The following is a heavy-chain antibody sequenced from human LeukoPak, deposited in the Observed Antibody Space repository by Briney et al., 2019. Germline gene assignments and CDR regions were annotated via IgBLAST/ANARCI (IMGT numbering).Heavy chain of an antibody. CDR2: MNPNSGNT. Sequence: ASVNVSCQASGCTFTSYVINWVRQATGQGLDWMGWMNPNSGNTDYAQKFQGRVTITRNTSISTAYMELSSLGTEDTAGYYCARAGRITIFGVVIIGNNWFDPWGQGTLVTVS. CDR3: ARAGRITIFGVVIIGNNWFDP. CDR1: GCTFTSYV. J-gene: IGHJ5*02. D-gene: IGHD3-3*01. V-gene: IGHV1-8*03.